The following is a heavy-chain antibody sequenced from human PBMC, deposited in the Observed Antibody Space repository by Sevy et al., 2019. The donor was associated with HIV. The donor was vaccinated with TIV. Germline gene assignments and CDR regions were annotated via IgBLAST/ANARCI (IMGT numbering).Heavy chain of an antibody. CDR3: AGDGAGPIVGATWDAFDI. CDR2: IKQDGSEK. V-gene: IGHV3-7*01. J-gene: IGHJ3*02. D-gene: IGHD1-26*01. Sequence: GGSLRLSCAASGFTFSSYCMSWVRQAPGKGLEWVANIKQDGSEKYYVDSVKGRFTISRDNAKNSLYLQMNSLRAEDTTVYYCAGDGAGPIVGATWDAFDIWGQGTMVTVSS. CDR1: GFTFSSYC.